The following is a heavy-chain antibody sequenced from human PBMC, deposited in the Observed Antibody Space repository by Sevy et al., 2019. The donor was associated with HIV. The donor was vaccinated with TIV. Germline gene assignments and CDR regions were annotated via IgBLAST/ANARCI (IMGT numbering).Heavy chain of an antibody. V-gene: IGHV4-39*01. D-gene: IGHD3-10*01. CDR3: ARAYYYGSGKGYYYYMDV. CDR1: GGSISSSSYY. CDR2: IYYSGST. Sequence: SETLSLTCTVSGGSISSSSYYWGWIRQPPGKGLEWIGSIYYSGSTYYNPSLKSRVTISVDTSKNQFSLKLSSVTAADTAVYYCARAYYYGSGKGYYYYMDVWGKGTTVTVSS. J-gene: IGHJ6*03.